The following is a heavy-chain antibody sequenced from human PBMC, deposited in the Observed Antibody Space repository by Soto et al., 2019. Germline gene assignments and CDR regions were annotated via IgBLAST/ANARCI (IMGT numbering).Heavy chain of an antibody. V-gene: IGHV4-59*08. Sequence: SETLSLTCNVSGGSITGYHWSWIRQPPGKGLEWIGYISNSGSTNYNPSLESRVTISVDTSKTHFSLKLTSVAVADTAIYYCTRHKSSDYVQGYFQYWSQGTLVTVSS. CDR2: ISNSGST. CDR3: TRHKSSDYVQGYFQY. CDR1: GGSITGYH. D-gene: IGHD4-17*01. J-gene: IGHJ1*01.